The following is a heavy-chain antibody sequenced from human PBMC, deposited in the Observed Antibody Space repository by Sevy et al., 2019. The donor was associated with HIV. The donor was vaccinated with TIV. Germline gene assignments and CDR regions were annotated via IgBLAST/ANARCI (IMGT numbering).Heavy chain of an antibody. D-gene: IGHD3-10*01. CDR2: IYYSGST. J-gene: IGHJ5*02. CDR3: ARQWASPLRSGTASGWGQWFDP. V-gene: IGHV4-39*01. Sequence: SETLSLTCTVSGGSISSSSYYWGWIRQPPGKGLEWIGSIYYSGSTYYNPSLKSRDTISVDTSKTQFTLKLISVTAADTAGYYCARQWASPLRSGTASGWGQWFDPWGQGTLVTVSS. CDR1: GGSISSSSYY.